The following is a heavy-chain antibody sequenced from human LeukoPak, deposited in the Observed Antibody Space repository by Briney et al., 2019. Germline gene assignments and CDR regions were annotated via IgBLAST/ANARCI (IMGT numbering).Heavy chain of an antibody. Sequence: ASVKVSCKASGYTFTSYDINWVRQATVQGLERMGWMNPNSGNTGYAQKFQGRVTMTRNTSISTAYMELSSLRSEDTAVYYCARGGSYYDSSGYLALDYWGQGTLVTVSS. CDR1: GYTFTSYD. V-gene: IGHV1-8*01. D-gene: IGHD3-22*01. J-gene: IGHJ4*02. CDR3: ARGGSYYDSSGYLALDY. CDR2: MNPNSGNT.